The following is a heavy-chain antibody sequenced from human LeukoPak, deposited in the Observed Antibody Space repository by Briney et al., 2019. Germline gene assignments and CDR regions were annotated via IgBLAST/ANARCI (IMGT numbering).Heavy chain of an antibody. CDR1: GGSISSYY. CDR2: IYYSGST. J-gene: IGHJ4*02. V-gene: IGHV4-59*01. CDR3: ARVVGPRGSSYGIFDY. D-gene: IGHD5-18*01. Sequence: SETLSLTCTVSGGSISSYYWSWIRQPPGKGLEWIGYIYYSGSTNYNPSLKSRVTISVDTSKNQFSLKLSSVTAADTAVYYCARVVGPRGSSYGIFDYWGQGTLVTVSS.